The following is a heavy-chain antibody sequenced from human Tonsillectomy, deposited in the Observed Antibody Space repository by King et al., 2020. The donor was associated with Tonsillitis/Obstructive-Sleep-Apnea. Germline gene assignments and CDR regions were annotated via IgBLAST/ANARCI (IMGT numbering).Heavy chain of an antibody. CDR2: IFSVGNT. CDR1: GFSVSSHY. J-gene: IGHJ1*01. Sequence: QLVQSGGGLIQPGGSLRLSCAASGFSVSSHYMSCVRPAPGKGLEWGSVIFSVGNTYYAASGEGRVTISRNNSKNTLFLQMNSLRAEDTAVYYCARGGRDPDGFGSFYLYFQDWGQGTLVTVSS. CDR3: ARGGRDPDGFGSFYLYFQD. V-gene: IGHV3-53*01. D-gene: IGHD3-10*01.